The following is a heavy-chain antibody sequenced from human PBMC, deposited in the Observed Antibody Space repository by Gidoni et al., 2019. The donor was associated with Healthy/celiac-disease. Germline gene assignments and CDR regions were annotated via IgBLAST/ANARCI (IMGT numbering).Heavy chain of an antibody. Sequence: QVQLVQSGAEVKKPGASVTVSCKASGYTFNSYAMHWVRQAPGQRLEWMGWINAGNGNTKYSQKFQGRVTITRDTSASTAYMELSSLRSEDTAVYYCARGQWPARYYFDYWGQGTLVTVSS. J-gene: IGHJ4*02. D-gene: IGHD6-19*01. CDR1: GYTFNSYA. CDR2: INAGNGNT. CDR3: ARGQWPARYYFDY. V-gene: IGHV1-3*01.